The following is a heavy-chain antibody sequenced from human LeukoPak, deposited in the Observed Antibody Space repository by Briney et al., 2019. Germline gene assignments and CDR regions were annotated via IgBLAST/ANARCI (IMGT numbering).Heavy chain of an antibody. D-gene: IGHD3-10*01. Sequence: PSETLSLTCAVYGGSFSGYYWSWIRQPPGKGLEWIGEINHSGSTNYNPSPKSRVTISVDTSKNQFSLKLSSVTAADTAVYYCARRLLLWFGVSYYFDYWGQGTLVTVSS. CDR1: GGSFSGYY. CDR2: INHSGST. J-gene: IGHJ4*02. CDR3: ARRLLLWFGVSYYFDY. V-gene: IGHV4-34*01.